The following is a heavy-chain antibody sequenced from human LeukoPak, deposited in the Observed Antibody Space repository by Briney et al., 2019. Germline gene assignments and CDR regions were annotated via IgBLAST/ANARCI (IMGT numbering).Heavy chain of an antibody. V-gene: IGHV4-61*02. J-gene: IGHJ3*02. CDR1: GGSISSGSYY. Sequence: SETLSLTCTVSGGSISSGSYYWSWIRQPAGKGLEWIGRISSSGSTNYNPSLKSRVTISVDTSKNQFSLKLSSVTAADMAVYFCARGPYSYDSSGAFDIWGQGTMVTVSS. CDR3: ARGPYSYDSSGAFDI. D-gene: IGHD3-22*01. CDR2: ISSSGST.